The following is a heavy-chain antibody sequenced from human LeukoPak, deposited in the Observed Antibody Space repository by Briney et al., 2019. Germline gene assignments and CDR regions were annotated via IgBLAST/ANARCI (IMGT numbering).Heavy chain of an antibody. CDR2: ITSSSTYI. CDR1: GFTFSSYN. Sequence: RPGGSLRLSCAASGFTFSSYNMNWVRQAPGKGLEWVSSITSSSTYIYYADSVKGRFTISRDNAKNSLYLQMNSLRAEDAAVYYCARDPYSGSYGNYYYYCMDVWGKGTTVTISS. CDR3: ARDPYSGSYGNYYYYCMDV. V-gene: IGHV3-21*01. D-gene: IGHD1-26*01. J-gene: IGHJ6*03.